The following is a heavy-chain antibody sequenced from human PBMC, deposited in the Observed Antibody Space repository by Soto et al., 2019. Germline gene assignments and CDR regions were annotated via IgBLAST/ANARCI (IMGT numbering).Heavy chain of an antibody. D-gene: IGHD3-22*01. V-gene: IGHV4-30-4*01. Sequence: PSETLSLTCTVSGGSISSGDYYWSWIRQPPGKGLEWIGYIYYSGSTYYNPSLKGRVTISVDTSKNQFSLKLSSVTAADTAVYYCARDLLYYDSSGYSRLYFDYWGQGTLVTVSS. J-gene: IGHJ4*02. CDR2: IYYSGST. CDR1: GGSISSGDYY. CDR3: ARDLLYYDSSGYSRLYFDY.